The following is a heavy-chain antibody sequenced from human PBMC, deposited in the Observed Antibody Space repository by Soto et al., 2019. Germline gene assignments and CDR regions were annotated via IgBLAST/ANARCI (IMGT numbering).Heavy chain of an antibody. CDR2: IYSGGST. V-gene: IGHV3-53*01. Sequence: PGGSLRLSCAASGFIVSSNYMSWVRQAPGKGLEWVSVIYSGGSTYYADSVKGRFTISRDNSKNTLYLQVNSLRAEDTAVYYCAREGGYYYGMDVWGQGTTVTVSS. D-gene: IGHD3-16*01. J-gene: IGHJ6*02. CDR3: AREGGYYYGMDV. CDR1: GFIVSSNY.